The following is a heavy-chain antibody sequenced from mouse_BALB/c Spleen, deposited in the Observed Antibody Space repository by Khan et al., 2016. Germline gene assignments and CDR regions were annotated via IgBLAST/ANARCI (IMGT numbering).Heavy chain of an antibody. Sequence: EVELVESGGGLVQPGGSRKLSCAASGFTFSSFGMHWVRQAPEKGLEWVAYISSGSSTMYYADTVKGRFTISRDNPKNTLFLQMTSVSSEDTAMYYCARDGSSYVFYAMDYWGQGTSVTVSS. V-gene: IGHV5-17*02. J-gene: IGHJ4*01. CDR3: ARDGSSYVFYAMDY. CDR2: ISSGSSTM. D-gene: IGHD1-1*01. CDR1: GFTFSSFG.